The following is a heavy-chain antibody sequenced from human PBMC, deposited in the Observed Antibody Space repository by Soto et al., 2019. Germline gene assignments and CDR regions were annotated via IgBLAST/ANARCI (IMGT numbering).Heavy chain of an antibody. Sequence: QVQLQESGPGLVKPSQTLSLTCSVSGGSISSGGYDWNWIRQHPGKGLEWTGYIYYSGSTYYNPSLMGRVTISVATSKNRFSLNLRSVTAAATAVYYCARVTRGYGSGSLGFDYWGQGTLVTVSS. J-gene: IGHJ4*02. CDR1: GGSISSGGYD. V-gene: IGHV4-31*03. CDR2: IYYSGST. D-gene: IGHD3-10*01. CDR3: ARVTRGYGSGSLGFDY.